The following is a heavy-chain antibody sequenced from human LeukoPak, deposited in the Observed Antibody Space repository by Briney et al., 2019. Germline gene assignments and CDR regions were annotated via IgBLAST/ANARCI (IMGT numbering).Heavy chain of an antibody. CDR3: ARVLWFGKNWFDP. V-gene: IGHV1-18*04. D-gene: IGHD3-10*01. Sequence: GASVKVSCKASGYTFTGYYMHWVRQAPGQGLEWMGWISAYNGNTNYAQKLQGRVTMTTDTSTSTAYMELRSLRSDDTAVYYCARVLWFGKNWFDPWGQGTLVTVSS. J-gene: IGHJ5*02. CDR1: GYTFTGYY. CDR2: ISAYNGNT.